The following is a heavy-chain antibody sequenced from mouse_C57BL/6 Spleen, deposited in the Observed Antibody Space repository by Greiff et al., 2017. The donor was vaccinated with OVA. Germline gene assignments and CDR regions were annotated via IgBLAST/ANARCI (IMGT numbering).Heavy chain of an antibody. D-gene: IGHD1-1*01. V-gene: IGHV2-2*01. Sequence: VKLMESGPGLVQPSQSLSITCTVSGFSLTSYGVHWVRQSPGKGLEWLGVIWSGGSTDYNAAFISRLSISKDNSKSQVFFKMNSLQADDTAIYYCARNENYYGSSSWYFDVWGTGTTVTVSS. CDR2: IWSGGST. J-gene: IGHJ1*03. CDR3: ARNENYYGSSSWYFDV. CDR1: GFSLTSYG.